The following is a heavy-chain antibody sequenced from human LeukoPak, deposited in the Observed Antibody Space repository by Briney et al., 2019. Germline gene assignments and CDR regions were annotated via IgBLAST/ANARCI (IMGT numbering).Heavy chain of an antibody. J-gene: IGHJ4*02. CDR2: ICHSGST. CDR1: GYSISSGYY. V-gene: IGHV4-38-2*02. D-gene: IGHD6-19*01. Sequence: SETLSLTCTVSGYSISSGYYWGWIRQPPGKGLEWIGSICHSGSTYYNPSLKSRVTISVDTSKNQFSLKLSSVTAADTAVYYCARRVYSSGWYYFDYWGQGTLVTVSS. CDR3: ARRVYSSGWYYFDY.